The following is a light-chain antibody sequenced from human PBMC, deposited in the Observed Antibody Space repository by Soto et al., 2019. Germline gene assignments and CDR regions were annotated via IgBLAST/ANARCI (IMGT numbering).Light chain of an antibody. Sequence: ELVLTQSPGTLSLSPWARATPSCGRAQRVISSYLAWYQQKPGQAPRLLIYDASRRVTGIPARFSGSGSGTEFTLTLSSLEPEDFAVYYCQQCNNYLTFGGGTKVDIK. V-gene: IGKV3D-20*02. CDR1: QRVISSY. CDR3: QQCNNYLT. CDR2: DAS. J-gene: IGKJ4*02.